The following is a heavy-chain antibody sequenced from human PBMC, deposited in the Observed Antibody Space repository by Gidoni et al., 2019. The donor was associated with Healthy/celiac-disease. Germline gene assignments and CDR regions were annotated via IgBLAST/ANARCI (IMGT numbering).Heavy chain of an antibody. V-gene: IGHV1-18*04. J-gene: IGHJ6*02. Sequence: QVQLVQSGAEVKKPGASVKVSCKASGSTFTSSGVSWVRQAPGQGLEWMGWSSTYNGNTNDGQKLQGRVTMITDTSTSTAYMELRSLRSDDTAVYYCARDEYTMVRGFYYYGMDVWGQGTTVTVSS. CDR1: GSTFTSSG. D-gene: IGHD3-10*01. CDR3: ARDEYTMVRGFYYYGMDV. CDR2: SSTYNGNT.